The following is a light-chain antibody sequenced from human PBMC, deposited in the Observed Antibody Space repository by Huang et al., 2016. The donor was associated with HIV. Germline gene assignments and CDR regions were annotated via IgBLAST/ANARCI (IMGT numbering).Light chain of an antibody. CDR3: QQRTNWPPGYT. V-gene: IGKV3-11*01. J-gene: IGKJ2*01. Sequence: EIVLTQSPATLSLSPGERVALSCRASQKIKNDLSWYQKRPGQAPRLLISNASNRATGIPARFSGSGSGTDFTLTISSLEPEDFVVYFCQQRTNWPPGYTFGQGTKL. CDR1: QKIKND. CDR2: NAS.